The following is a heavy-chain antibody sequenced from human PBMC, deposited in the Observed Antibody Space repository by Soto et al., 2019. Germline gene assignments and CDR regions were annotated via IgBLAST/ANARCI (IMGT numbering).Heavy chain of an antibody. CDR2: ISYDGSNK. D-gene: IGHD2-2*02. CDR1: GFTFSSYG. Sequence: QVQLVESGGGVVQPGRSLRLSCAASGFTFSSYGMHWVRQAPGKGLGWVAVISYDGSNKYYADSVKGRFTISRDNSKNTLYVQMNSLRAEDTAVYYCAKDVGYCSGTSCYRSYYDGMDVWGQGTTVTVSS. J-gene: IGHJ6*02. V-gene: IGHV3-30*18. CDR3: AKDVGYCSGTSCYRSYYDGMDV.